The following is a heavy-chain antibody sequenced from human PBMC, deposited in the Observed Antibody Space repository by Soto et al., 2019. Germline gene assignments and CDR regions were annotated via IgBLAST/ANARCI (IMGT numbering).Heavy chain of an antibody. V-gene: IGHV3-48*01. D-gene: IGHD1-1*01. Sequence: GGSLRLSCAASGFTFSSYSMNWVRQAPGKGLEWVSYISSSSSTIYYADSVKGRFTISRDNAKNSLYLQMNSLRAEDTAVYYCARARTQNPFPYYYYMDVWGKGTTVTVSS. J-gene: IGHJ6*03. CDR3: ARARTQNPFPYYYYMDV. CDR2: ISSSSSTI. CDR1: GFTFSSYS.